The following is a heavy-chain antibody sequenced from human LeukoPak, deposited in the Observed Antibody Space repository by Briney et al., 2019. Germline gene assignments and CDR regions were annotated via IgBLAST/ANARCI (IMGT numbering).Heavy chain of an antibody. CDR2: IRYDGSNK. Sequence: PGGSLRLSCAASGFTFSSYGMHWVRQAPGKGLEWVAFIRYDGSNKYYADSVKGRFTISRDNSKNTLYLQMNSLRAEDTAVYYCAKDRSPLRYVFDYWGQGTLVTVSS. J-gene: IGHJ4*02. CDR3: AKDRSPLRYVFDY. V-gene: IGHV3-30*02. CDR1: GFTFSSYG. D-gene: IGHD1-1*01.